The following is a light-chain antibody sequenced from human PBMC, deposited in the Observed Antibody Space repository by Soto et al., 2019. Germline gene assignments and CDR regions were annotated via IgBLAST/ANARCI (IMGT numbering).Light chain of an antibody. CDR2: DAS. J-gene: IGKJ3*01. Sequence: DIQMTQSPSSLSASVGDRVTITCQASQDISNYLNWYQQKPGKAPKLLIYDASNLETGVPSRFSGSGSGTDFTFTINSLQPEDIATYYCQQYDYLPLGTFGPGTKVDIK. CDR1: QDISNY. V-gene: IGKV1-33*01. CDR3: QQYDYLPLGT.